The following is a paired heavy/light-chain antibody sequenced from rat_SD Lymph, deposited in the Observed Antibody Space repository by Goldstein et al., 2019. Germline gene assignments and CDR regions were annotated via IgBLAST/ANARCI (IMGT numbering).Light chain of an antibody. CDR2: YAS. CDR3: QQSYSLPRT. Sequence: DIVLTQSPATLSVTPGESVSLSCRASQGISTSIHWYQQKSNESPRLLIKYASQSISGIPSRFSGSGSGTDFTLSINRVESEDFSVYYCQQSYSLPRTFGAGTKLELK. J-gene: IGKJ2-1*01. CDR1: QGISTS. V-gene: IGKV5S2*01.
Heavy chain of an antibody. CDR3: VYGGYWYFDF. CDR1: GFTFSSYG. V-gene: IGHV5-54*01. J-gene: IGHJ1*01. Sequence: EVQLVESGGGLVKPGSSLKLSCVASGFTFSSYGMHWIRQAPKKGLEWIALIYYDSSNKYYADSVKGRFTISRDNSKNTLYLEMNSLRSEDTAMYYCVYGGYWYFDFWGPGTMVTVSS. CDR2: IYYDSSNK. D-gene: IGHD1-11*01.